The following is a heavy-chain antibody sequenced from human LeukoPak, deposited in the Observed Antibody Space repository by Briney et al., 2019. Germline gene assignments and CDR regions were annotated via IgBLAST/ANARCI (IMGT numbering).Heavy chain of an antibody. V-gene: IGHV1-3*01. CDR2: ISAGSGNT. Sequence: GASVKVSCKASGYTFINFAIHWVRQAPGQRLEWMGWISAGSGNTKYSQKLQGRVTISRDTSASTAYMELSSLRSEDTAVYYCARDYGYSLLFYWGQGTLVTVSS. CDR3: ARDYGYSLLFY. CDR1: GYTFINFA. J-gene: IGHJ4*02. D-gene: IGHD5-18*01.